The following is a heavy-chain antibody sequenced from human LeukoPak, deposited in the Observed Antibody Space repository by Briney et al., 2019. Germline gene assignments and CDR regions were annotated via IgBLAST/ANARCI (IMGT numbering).Heavy chain of an antibody. D-gene: IGHD1-26*01. CDR2: IKQDGSEK. Sequence: GGSLRLSCAASGFTFSSYWMSWVRQAPGKGLEWVANIKQDGSEKYYVDSVKGRFTISRDNAKKSLFLQMNSLRAEDTAVYYCARGRFIAGTTAYYFDHWGQGTLVTVSS. CDR1: GFTFSSYW. V-gene: IGHV3-7*03. J-gene: IGHJ4*02. CDR3: ARGRFIAGTTAYYFDH.